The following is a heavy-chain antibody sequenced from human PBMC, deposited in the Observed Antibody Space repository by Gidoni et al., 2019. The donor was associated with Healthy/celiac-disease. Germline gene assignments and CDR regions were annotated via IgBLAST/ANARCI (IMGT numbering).Heavy chain of an antibody. CDR1: GYTSTGYF. J-gene: IGHJ4*01. CDR2: INPNRGGT. V-gene: IGHV1-2*02. CDR3: ARGARIWGEWELLLEY. Sequence: QVQLVQSGAEVKRPGPPGKASCRASGYTSTGYFMHGVRQAPGQGLEWMGWINPNRGGTNYAQKFQGRVTMTRDTSISTAYMELSRLRSDDTAVYYCARGARIWGEWELLLEYWGHGTLVTVSS. D-gene: IGHD1-26*01.